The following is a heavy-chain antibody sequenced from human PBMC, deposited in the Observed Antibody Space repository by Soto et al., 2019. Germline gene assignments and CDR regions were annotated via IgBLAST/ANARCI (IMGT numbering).Heavy chain of an antibody. CDR1: GGSISSGGYY. CDR3: ARERIAVAGPYYYGMDV. Sequence: SETLSLTCTVSGGSISSGGYYWSWIRQHPGKGLEWIGYVYYSGSTYYNPSLKSRVTISVDTSKNQFSLKLSSVTAADTAVYYCARERIAVAGPYYYGMDVWGQGTTVTVSS. J-gene: IGHJ6*02. V-gene: IGHV4-31*03. CDR2: VYYSGST. D-gene: IGHD6-19*01.